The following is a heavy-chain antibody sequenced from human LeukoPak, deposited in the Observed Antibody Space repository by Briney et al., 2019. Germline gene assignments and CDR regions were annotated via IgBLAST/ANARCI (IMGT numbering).Heavy chain of an antibody. D-gene: IGHD6-19*01. Sequence: GGSLRPSCAASGFNFSTYWMHWVRQAPGKGLVWVSRINSDGSSTSYADSVKGRFTISRDNAKNTLYLQMNSLRAGDTAVYYCARAAAVAGTGGFYWGQGTLVTVSS. J-gene: IGHJ4*02. CDR3: ARAAAVAGTGGFY. CDR2: INSDGSST. V-gene: IGHV3-74*01. CDR1: GFNFSTYW.